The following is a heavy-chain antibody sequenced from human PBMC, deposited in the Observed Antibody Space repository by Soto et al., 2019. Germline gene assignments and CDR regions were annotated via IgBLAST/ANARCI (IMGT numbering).Heavy chain of an antibody. CDR2: ISYDGSNK. CDR3: AREEEEGADYFDY. J-gene: IGHJ4*02. Sequence: QVQLVESGGGVVQPGRSLRLSCAASGFTFSSYAMHWVRQAPGKGLEWVTIISYDGSNKYYADSVKGRFTISRDNSKNTLYMQMNSLRAEDTAVYYCAREEEEGADYFDYWGQGTLLTVTS. V-gene: IGHV3-30-3*01. CDR1: GFTFSSYA.